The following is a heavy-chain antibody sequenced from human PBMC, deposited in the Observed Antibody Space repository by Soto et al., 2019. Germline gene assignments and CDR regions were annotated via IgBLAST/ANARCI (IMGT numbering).Heavy chain of an antibody. D-gene: IGHD6-25*01. V-gene: IGHV3-23*01. J-gene: IGHJ4*02. CDR3: ARRPPEQRSFDH. Sequence: GGSLRLSCAASGFSFSTYTMSWVRRAPGKGLEWVSAISGSGGSPYYADAVKGRFTISADNPKKTLFLEMNGLRAEDTAMYYCARRPPEQRSFDHWGQGTQVTVSS. CDR2: ISGSGGSP. CDR1: GFSFSTYT.